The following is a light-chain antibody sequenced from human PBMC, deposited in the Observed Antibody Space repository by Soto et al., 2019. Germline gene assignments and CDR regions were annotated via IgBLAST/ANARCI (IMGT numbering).Light chain of an antibody. CDR1: SSDVGDYKY. CDR3: SSYIPRSSIVL. Sequence: QSALTQPAAVSGSPGQSITISCTGTSSDVGDYKYVSWYQQFPGKAPKLMIYQVTNRPSGVSDRFSGSKSGNTASLTISGLQTEDEADYYCSSYIPRSSIVLFGGGTQLTVL. J-gene: IGLJ2*01. V-gene: IGLV2-14*01. CDR2: QVT.